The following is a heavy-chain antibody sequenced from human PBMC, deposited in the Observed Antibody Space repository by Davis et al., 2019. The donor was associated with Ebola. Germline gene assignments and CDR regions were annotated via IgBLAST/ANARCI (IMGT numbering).Heavy chain of an antibody. J-gene: IGHJ6*03. Sequence: ASVKVSCKASGYTFTGYYIHWVRQAPGQGLEWMGQINPNSGDTSYAQRFQGRVTMTRDTSTSTAYMELSRLRSDDTAMYYCARSCISARCYLLYAMDVWGKETTVTVSS. V-gene: IGHV1-2*06. CDR1: GYTFTGYY. CDR2: INPNSGDT. D-gene: IGHD2-2*01. CDR3: ARSCISARCYLLYAMDV.